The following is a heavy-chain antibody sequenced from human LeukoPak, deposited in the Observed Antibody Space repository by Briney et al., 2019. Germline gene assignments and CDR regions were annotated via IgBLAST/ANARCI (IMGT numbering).Heavy chain of an antibody. J-gene: IGHJ6*03. Sequence: PSETLSLTCAVSRYSISSGYYWGWIRQPPGKGLEWIGSIYHNGGTYYNPSLKSRVTISVDTSKNQFSLRLSSVTAADTAVYYCARHLIAATGYMDVWGKGTTVTVSS. D-gene: IGHD6-13*01. V-gene: IGHV4-38-2*01. CDR2: IYHNGGT. CDR1: RYSISSGYY. CDR3: ARHLIAATGYMDV.